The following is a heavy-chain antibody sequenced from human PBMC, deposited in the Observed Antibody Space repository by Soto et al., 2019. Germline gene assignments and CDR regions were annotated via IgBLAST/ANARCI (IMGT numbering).Heavy chain of an antibody. D-gene: IGHD1-26*01. CDR3: ARRWGGVFDI. CDR2: IYYSGST. J-gene: IGHJ3*02. Sequence: QVQLQESGPGLVKPSETLSLTCTVSGGSISSYYWSWIRQPPGKGLEWIGYIYYSGSTNYNPSLTCRALISVETSKYLLSLMLSSVPAADTAVYYCARRWGGVFDIWGQGTMVTVSS. CDR1: GGSISSYY. V-gene: IGHV4-59*08.